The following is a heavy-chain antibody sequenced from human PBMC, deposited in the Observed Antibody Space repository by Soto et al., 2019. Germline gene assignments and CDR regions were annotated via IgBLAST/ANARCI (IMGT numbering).Heavy chain of an antibody. CDR1: GGSISSGGYY. CDR3: ARVKTIFGPQINWFDP. CDR2: IYYIGST. Sequence: SETLSLTCTVSGGSISSGGYYWSWIRQHPGKGLEWIGYIYYIGSTYYNPSLKSRVTISVDTSKNQFSLKLSSVTAADTAVYYCARVKTIFGPQINWFDPWGQGTLVTVSS. J-gene: IGHJ5*02. D-gene: IGHD3-3*01. V-gene: IGHV4-31*03.